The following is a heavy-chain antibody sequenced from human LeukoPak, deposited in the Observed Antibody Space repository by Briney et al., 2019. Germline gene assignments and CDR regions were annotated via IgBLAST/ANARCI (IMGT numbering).Heavy chain of an antibody. CDR2: ISNSSDSI. J-gene: IGHJ6*03. Sequence: GGSLRLSCAASGFKFSDYYMTWIRQAPGKGLEWVSYISNSSDSIYYADSVEGRFTISRDNAKNSLYQQMNSLRAEDTAVYYCAREGRRPPYYYYYMDVWGKGTTVTISS. CDR1: GFKFSDYY. CDR3: AREGRRPPYYYYYMDV. V-gene: IGHV3-11*01.